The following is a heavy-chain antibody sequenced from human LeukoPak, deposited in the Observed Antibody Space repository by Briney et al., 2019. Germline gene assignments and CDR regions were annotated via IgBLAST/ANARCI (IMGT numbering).Heavy chain of an antibody. D-gene: IGHD2-2*02. CDR2: VSADNGNT. J-gene: IGHJ5*02. Sequence: ASVKVSCKASGYIFTKFGINWVRQAPGQGLEWMGWVSADNGNTNYAKKFQGRVTMTTDTSTGTAYMELRSLRSDDTGMYYCARDLYSFLNWFDPWGQGTLVTVSS. CDR1: GYIFTKFG. V-gene: IGHV1-18*01. CDR3: ARDLYSFLNWFDP.